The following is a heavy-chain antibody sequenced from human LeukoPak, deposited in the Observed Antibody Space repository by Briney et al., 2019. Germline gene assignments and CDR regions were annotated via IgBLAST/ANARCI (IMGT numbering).Heavy chain of an antibody. J-gene: IGHJ3*02. CDR3: ARGVVGEYCSSTSCYSLPYAFDI. V-gene: IGHV1-18*01. D-gene: IGHD2-2*01. CDR1: GGTFSSYA. CDR2: NSAYNGNT. Sequence: ASVKVSRKASGGTFSSYAISWVRQAPGQGLEWMGWNSAYNGNTNYAQKLQGRVTMTTDTSTSTAYMELRSLRSDDTAVYYCARGVVGEYCSSTSCYSLPYAFDIWGQGTMVTVSS.